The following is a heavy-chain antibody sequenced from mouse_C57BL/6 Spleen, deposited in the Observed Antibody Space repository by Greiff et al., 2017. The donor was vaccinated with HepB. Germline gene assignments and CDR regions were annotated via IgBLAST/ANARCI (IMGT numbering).Heavy chain of an antibody. CDR3: ARGGNDYWGY. Sequence: VQLQQSGAELVMPGASVKLSCKASGYTFTSYWMHWVKQRPGQGLEWIGEIDPSDSYTNYNQKFKGKSTLTVDKSSSTAYMQLSSLTSEDSAVYYCARGGNDYWGYWGQGTTLTVSS. CDR1: GYTFTSYW. D-gene: IGHD2-4*01. J-gene: IGHJ2*01. V-gene: IGHV1-69*01. CDR2: IDPSDSYT.